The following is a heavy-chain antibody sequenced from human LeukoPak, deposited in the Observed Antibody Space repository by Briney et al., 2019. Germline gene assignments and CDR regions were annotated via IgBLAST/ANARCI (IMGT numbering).Heavy chain of an antibody. CDR1: GYTFTDHY. V-gene: IGHV1-2*02. CDR2: INPNSGGT. D-gene: IGHD6-6*01. Sequence: ASVKVSCKASGYTFTDHYMHWVRQAPGQGLEWMGWINPNSGGTNYAQKFQGRVTMTRDTSISTAYMELSRLRSDDTAVYYCARGPIGQLADGRFDYWGQGTLVTVSS. J-gene: IGHJ4*02. CDR3: ARGPIGQLADGRFDY.